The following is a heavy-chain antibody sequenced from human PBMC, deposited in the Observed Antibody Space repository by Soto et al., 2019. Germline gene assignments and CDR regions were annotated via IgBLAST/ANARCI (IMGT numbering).Heavy chain of an antibody. D-gene: IGHD3-3*01. CDR3: ARDSPYYYFWSGYLEGFDY. CDR1: GYTFTSYG. V-gene: IGHV1-18*01. CDR2: ISAYNGNT. Sequence: ASVKVSCKASGYTFTSYGISWVRQAPGQGLEWMGWISAYNGNTNYAQKLQGRVTMTTDTSTSTAYMELRSLRSDDTAVYYCARDSPYYYFWSGYLEGFDYWGQGTLVTVSS. J-gene: IGHJ4*02.